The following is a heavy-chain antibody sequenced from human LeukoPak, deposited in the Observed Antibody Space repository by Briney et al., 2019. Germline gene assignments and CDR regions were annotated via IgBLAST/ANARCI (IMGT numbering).Heavy chain of an antibody. Sequence: PGGSLRLSCAASGFTFSSYAMSWVRQAPGKGLEWVSAISGSGGSTYYADSVKGRFTISRDNSKNTLYLQMNRLRAEDTALYYCAKGPSGIAVAGSPKYFQHWGQGTLVTVSS. J-gene: IGHJ1*01. CDR3: AKGPSGIAVAGSPKYFQH. V-gene: IGHV3-23*01. CDR1: GFTFSSYA. D-gene: IGHD6-19*01. CDR2: ISGSGGST.